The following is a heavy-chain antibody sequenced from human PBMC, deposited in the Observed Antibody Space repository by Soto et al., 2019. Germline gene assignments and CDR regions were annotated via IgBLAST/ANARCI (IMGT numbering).Heavy chain of an antibody. J-gene: IGHJ4*02. CDR1: GFSLPTSGVG. CDR3: AHRVLRTVFGLVTATAIYFDF. D-gene: IGHD3-3*01. CDR2: IYWDDDK. V-gene: IGHV2-5*02. Sequence: QITLNESGPAQVKPRQTLTLPCTFSGFSLPTSGVGVGSIRQFPGRAPEWLALIYWDDDKRYSPSLKSRLTITKDASKNQVVLTMADLDPADTATYYCAHRVLRTVFGLVTATAIYFDFWGQGTPVAVSS.